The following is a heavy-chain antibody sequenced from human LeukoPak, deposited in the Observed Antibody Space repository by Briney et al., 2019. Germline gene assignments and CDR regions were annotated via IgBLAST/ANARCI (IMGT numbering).Heavy chain of an antibody. CDR3: ARDGLRNY. Sequence: GASVKVSCKASGYTFTSYYIHWVRQAPGQGLEWMGWINPNSGATNYAQKFQGRVTMTRDTSISAAYMELSGLTSDDTAVYYCARDGLRNYWGQGTLVTVSS. CDR2: INPNSGAT. V-gene: IGHV1-2*02. CDR1: GYTFTSYY. J-gene: IGHJ4*02.